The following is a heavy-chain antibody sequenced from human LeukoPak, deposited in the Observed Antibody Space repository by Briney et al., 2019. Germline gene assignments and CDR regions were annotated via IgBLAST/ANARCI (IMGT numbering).Heavy chain of an antibody. CDR2: IYYSGST. V-gene: IGHV4-59*01. Sequence: SETLSLTCTVSGGSIRSYYWSWIRQPPGKGLEWIGYIYYSGSTNYNPSLKSRVTISVDTSKNQFSLRLSSVTAADTAVYYCALSDTAMVKGGFDYWGQGTLVTVST. D-gene: IGHD5-18*01. J-gene: IGHJ4*02. CDR3: ALSDTAMVKGGFDY. CDR1: GGSIRSYY.